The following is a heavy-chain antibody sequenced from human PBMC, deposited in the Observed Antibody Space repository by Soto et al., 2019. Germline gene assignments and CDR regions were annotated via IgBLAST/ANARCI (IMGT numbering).Heavy chain of an antibody. D-gene: IGHD1-26*01. CDR2: IYSSGST. CDR3: ARDSGHY. CDR1: GGSVRSSSYY. V-gene: IGHV4-61*01. J-gene: IGHJ4*02. Sequence: SETLSLTCAVSGGSVRSSSYYWSWIRQPPGKGLEWLGYIYSSGSTNYNPSLRGRVSMSVDTSKNQFSLKLTSVIDADKAVYYCARDSGHYWGQGTLVPVS.